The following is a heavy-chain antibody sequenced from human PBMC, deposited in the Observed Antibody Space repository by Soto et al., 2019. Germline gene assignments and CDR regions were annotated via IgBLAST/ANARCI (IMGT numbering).Heavy chain of an antibody. D-gene: IGHD3-22*01. CDR1: GYTFTGYY. CDR3: ARGHYYDSSGYYFYHFQH. J-gene: IGHJ1*01. CDR2: INPNSGGT. V-gene: IGHV1-2*04. Sequence: GASLKVSCKASGYTFTGYYMHWVRQAPGQGLEWMGWINPNSGGTNYAQKFQGWVTMTRDTSISTAYMELSRLRSDDTAVYYCARGHYYDSSGYYFYHFQHWGQGTLVTVSS.